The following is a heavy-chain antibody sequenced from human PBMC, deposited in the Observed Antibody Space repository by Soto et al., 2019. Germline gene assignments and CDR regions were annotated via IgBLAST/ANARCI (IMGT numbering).Heavy chain of an antibody. D-gene: IGHD3-10*01. Sequence: EVQLVESGGGLVQPGGSLRLSCAASGFTFTSYWMVWVRQAPGKGLEWVANIKPDGSEKYYVDSVKGRFTISRDNARNSLYPQMNSLRAEDTAVYYCVRDAHRGGDFDYWGQGTLVTVSS. V-gene: IGHV3-7*04. J-gene: IGHJ4*02. CDR2: IKPDGSEK. CDR3: VRDAHRGGDFDY. CDR1: GFTFTSYW.